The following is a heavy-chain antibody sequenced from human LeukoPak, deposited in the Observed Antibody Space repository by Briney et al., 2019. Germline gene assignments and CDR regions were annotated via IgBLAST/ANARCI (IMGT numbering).Heavy chain of an antibody. CDR3: AREAGYYDSSELNWFDP. Sequence: SETLSLTCAVYGGSFSDYYWGWVRQPPGKGLEWIGEKNQKGGTNYNPSLKSRVIISLDTSKNQFSLKLSSVTAADTAVYYCAREAGYYDSSELNWFDPWGQGTLVTVSS. D-gene: IGHD3-22*01. CDR1: GGSFSDYY. V-gene: IGHV4-34*01. J-gene: IGHJ5*02. CDR2: KNQKGGT.